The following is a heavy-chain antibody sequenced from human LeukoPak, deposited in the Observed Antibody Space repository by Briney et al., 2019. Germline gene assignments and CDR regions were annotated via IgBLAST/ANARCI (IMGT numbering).Heavy chain of an antibody. D-gene: IGHD6-13*01. CDR3: ASSSWYGSFDY. Sequence: GGSLRLSCAASGFTFSSYGMSWVRQAPGKGLEWVSAISGSGGSTYYADSVQGRFTISRDNSKNTLYLQMGSLRAEDMAVYYCASSSWYGSFDYWGQGTLVTVSS. CDR2: ISGSGGST. J-gene: IGHJ4*02. CDR1: GFTFSSYG. V-gene: IGHV3-23*01.